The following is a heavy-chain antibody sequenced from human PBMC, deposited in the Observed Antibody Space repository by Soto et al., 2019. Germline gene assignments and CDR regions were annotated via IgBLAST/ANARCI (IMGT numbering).Heavy chain of an antibody. CDR1: GFTFSSYW. Sequence: GGSLRLSCAASGFTFSSYWMSWVRQAPGKGLEWVANIKQDGSEKYYVDSVKGRFTISRDNAKNSLYLQMNSLRAEDTAVYYCARERGYSSSWSGGAFDIWGQGTMVTVSS. CDR2: IKQDGSEK. CDR3: ARERGYSSSWSGGAFDI. V-gene: IGHV3-7*04. D-gene: IGHD6-13*01. J-gene: IGHJ3*02.